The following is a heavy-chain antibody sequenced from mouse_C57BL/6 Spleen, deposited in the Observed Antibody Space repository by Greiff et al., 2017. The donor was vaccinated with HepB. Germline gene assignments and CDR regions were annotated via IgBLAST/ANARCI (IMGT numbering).Heavy chain of an antibody. D-gene: IGHD2-3*01. Sequence: VQLQQSGPELVKPGASVKISCKASGYAFSSSWMNWVKQRPGKGLEWIGRIYPGDGDTNYKGKFKGKATLTADKPSSTAYMPLSGLTSEDSAVYFCARSGDGYPFAYWGQGTLVTVSA. CDR2: IYPGDGDT. V-gene: IGHV1-82*01. CDR1: GYAFSSSW. J-gene: IGHJ3*01. CDR3: ARSGDGYPFAY.